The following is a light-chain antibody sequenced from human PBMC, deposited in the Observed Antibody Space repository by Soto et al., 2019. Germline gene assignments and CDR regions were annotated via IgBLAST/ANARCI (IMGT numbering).Light chain of an antibody. CDR1: QSISSW. J-gene: IGKJ1*01. CDR3: QQYNSYHWVGWT. CDR2: DAS. V-gene: IGKV1-5*01. Sequence: DIQMTQSPSTLSASVGDRVTITCRASQSISSWLAWYQQKPGKAPKLLIYDASSLESGVPSRFSGSGSGTEFTLTISSLQPDDFATYYCQQYNSYHWVGWTFGQGTKVDIK.